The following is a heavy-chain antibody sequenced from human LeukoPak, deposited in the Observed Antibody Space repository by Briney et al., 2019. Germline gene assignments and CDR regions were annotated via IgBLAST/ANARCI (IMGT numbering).Heavy chain of an antibody. Sequence: SGTLSLTCAVSGVSISSNLWWTWVRQPPGKGLEWIAEIHHSGSINYNPSLKSRVTISVDKAKNQFSLNLNSVTAADTAVYYCARDLYSSRTNDAFVIWGQGTMVTVSS. CDR2: IHHSGSI. CDR3: ARDLYSSRTNDAFVI. J-gene: IGHJ3*02. CDR1: GVSISSNLW. V-gene: IGHV4-4*02. D-gene: IGHD6-13*01.